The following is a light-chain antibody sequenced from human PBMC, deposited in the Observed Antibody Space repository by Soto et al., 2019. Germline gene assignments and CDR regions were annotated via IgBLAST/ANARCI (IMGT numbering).Light chain of an antibody. J-gene: IGLJ3*02. CDR3: SSYTTSSTLV. V-gene: IGLV2-14*01. CDR2: EVN. CDR1: SSDVGGYNY. Sequence: QSVLTQPASVSGSPGQSITISCTGTSSDVGGYNYVSWYQHHPGKAPKLIIYEVNNRPSGVSNRFSGSKSGNTASLTISGLQAEDEDDYYCSSYTTSSTLVFGGGTQLTVL.